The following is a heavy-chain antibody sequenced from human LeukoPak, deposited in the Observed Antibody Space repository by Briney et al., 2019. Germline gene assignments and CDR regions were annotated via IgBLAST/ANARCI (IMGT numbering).Heavy chain of an antibody. CDR3: ARHGEADYGDYAKWFDP. Sequence: KPSQTLSLTCAVSGGSISSGGYSWSWIRQPPGKGLEWIGYIYHSGSTYYNPSLKSRVTISVDTSKNQFSLKLSSVTAADTAVYYCARHGEADYGDYAKWFDPWGQGTLVTVSS. J-gene: IGHJ5*02. V-gene: IGHV4-30-2*03. CDR1: GGSISSGGYS. CDR2: IYHSGST. D-gene: IGHD4-17*01.